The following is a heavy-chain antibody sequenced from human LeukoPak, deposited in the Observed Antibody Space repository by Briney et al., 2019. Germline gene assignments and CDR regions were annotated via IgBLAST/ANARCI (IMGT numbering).Heavy chain of an antibody. D-gene: IGHD5-18*01. Sequence: ASVKVSCKASGYTFIDYGISWVRQAPGQGLEWMGWISPYNGNTNYAQKLQGRVTMTTDTSTSTVYMDLKSLTSDGTAVYYCARGRSWIQLLDYWGQGTLVTVSS. CDR1: GYTFIDYG. J-gene: IGHJ4*02. CDR2: ISPYNGNT. CDR3: ARGRSWIQLLDY. V-gene: IGHV1-18*01.